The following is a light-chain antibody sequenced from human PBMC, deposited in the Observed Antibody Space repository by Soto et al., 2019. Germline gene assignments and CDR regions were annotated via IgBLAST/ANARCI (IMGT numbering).Light chain of an antibody. CDR2: DAF. V-gene: IGKV3-11*01. J-gene: IGKJ4*01. CDR1: QTVSNY. Sequence: EIVLTQSPATLSLSPGERATISCRASQTVSNYLAWYQQKPGQAPRLLIYDAFKRATGIPARFSGSGSGTDFTLTISSREPEDFAVYYCQERSNWPRGTFGGGTKVEIK. CDR3: QERSNWPRGT.